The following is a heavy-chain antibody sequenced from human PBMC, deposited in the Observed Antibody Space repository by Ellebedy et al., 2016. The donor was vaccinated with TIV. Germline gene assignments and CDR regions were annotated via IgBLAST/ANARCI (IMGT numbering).Heavy chain of an antibody. V-gene: IGHV1-18*01. CDR2: ISTYNGNT. Sequence: ASVKVSCKASGYTFTSYGISWVRQAPGQGLEWMGWISTYNGNTNYAQKLQGRVTLTTDTSTSTAYMELRSLRSDDTAMYYCARDSPHLLSFGGQHDIWGRGTIVTVSS. J-gene: IGHJ3*02. CDR3: ARDSPHLLSFGGQHDI. D-gene: IGHD3-10*01. CDR1: GYTFTSYG.